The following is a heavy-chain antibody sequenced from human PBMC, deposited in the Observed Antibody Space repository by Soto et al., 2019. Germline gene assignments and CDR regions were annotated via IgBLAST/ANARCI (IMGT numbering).Heavy chain of an antibody. D-gene: IGHD3-10*01. V-gene: IGHV4-39*01. CDR2: IYYSGST. CDR3: TNSNWFDP. Sequence: QLQLQESGPGLVKPSETLSLTCTVSGGSISSSTYFWGWIRQPPGKGLEWIGNIYYSGSTYYNPPLKSRVSIAGDTSKDQFSLKLTSVTAADTAGYYCTNSNWFDPWGQGTLVTVSS. J-gene: IGHJ5*02. CDR1: GGSISSSTYF.